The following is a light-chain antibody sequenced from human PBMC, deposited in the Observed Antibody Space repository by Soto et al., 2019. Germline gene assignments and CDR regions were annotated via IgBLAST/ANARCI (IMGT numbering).Light chain of an antibody. CDR1: QSISRW. J-gene: IGKJ1*01. V-gene: IGKV1-5*03. CDR2: KAS. CDR3: QQYSNYWT. Sequence: IRMTQTHSTLTASVGDRFTITFRASQSISRWLAWYQQKPGKAPRLLIYKASNLESGVPSRFSGSGSGTEFTLTISSLQPDDFATYYCQQYSNYWTFGQGTKVDNK.